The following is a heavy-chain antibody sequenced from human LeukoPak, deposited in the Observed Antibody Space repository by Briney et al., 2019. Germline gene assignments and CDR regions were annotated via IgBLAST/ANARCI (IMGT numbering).Heavy chain of an antibody. CDR1: GGTISSYY. V-gene: IGHV4-59*01. D-gene: IGHD2-2*01. J-gene: IGHJ4*02. CDR3: ARGEYQLLPFDY. CDR2: IHYSGST. Sequence: PSETLSLTCTVSGGTISSYYWNWIRQPPGKGLEWIGYIHYSGSTNYNPSLKSRVTISADTPKNQFSLKLSSVTAADTVVYYCARGEYQLLPFDYWGQGTLVTVSS.